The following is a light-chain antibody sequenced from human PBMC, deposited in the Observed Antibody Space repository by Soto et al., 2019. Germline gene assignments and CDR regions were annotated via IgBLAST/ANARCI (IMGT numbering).Light chain of an antibody. Sequence: EIVLTQSPGTLSLSPGERATLSCRASQKISSSYLAWYQQKPAQAPRLLIYHASNRATGIPDRFSGSGSGTDFTLTISSLEPEDFAVYYCQHRSGWPAISFGQGTRLEIK. CDR1: QKISSSY. V-gene: IGKV3D-20*02. CDR3: QHRSGWPAIS. CDR2: HAS. J-gene: IGKJ5*01.